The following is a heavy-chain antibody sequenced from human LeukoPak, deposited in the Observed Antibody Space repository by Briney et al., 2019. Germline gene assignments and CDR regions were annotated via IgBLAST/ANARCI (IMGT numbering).Heavy chain of an antibody. D-gene: IGHD4-17*01. CDR2: ISGSGT. J-gene: IGHJ3*02. Sequence: GGSLRLSCATSGFTFRSYAMIWVRQAPERGLQWVSGISGSGTYYADFAKGRFTISRDNSKNTLYLQMDSLRAEDTATYYCARDPNGDYIGAFDMWGQGTMVTVS. CDR3: ARDPNGDYIGAFDM. V-gene: IGHV3-23*01. CDR1: GFTFRSYA.